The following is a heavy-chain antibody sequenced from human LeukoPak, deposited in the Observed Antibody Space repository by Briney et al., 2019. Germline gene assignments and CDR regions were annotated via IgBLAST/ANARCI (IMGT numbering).Heavy chain of an antibody. Sequence: ASVKVSCKASGYTFTCYYMHWVRQAPGQGLEWMGWINPNSGGTNYAQKFQGRVTMTRDTSISTAYMELSRLRSDDTAVYYCARAWGSSDYFDYWGQGTLVTVSS. J-gene: IGHJ4*02. D-gene: IGHD7-27*01. CDR3: ARAWGSSDYFDY. CDR2: INPNSGGT. V-gene: IGHV1-2*02. CDR1: GYTFTCYY.